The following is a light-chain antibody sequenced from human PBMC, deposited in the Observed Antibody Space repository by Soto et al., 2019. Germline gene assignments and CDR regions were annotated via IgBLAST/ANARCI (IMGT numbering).Light chain of an antibody. J-gene: IGKJ4*01. CDR3: QQYNNWHPLT. CDR1: QSVSSN. V-gene: IGKV3-15*01. Sequence: EIVMTQSAATLSVSPGERATLSCRASQSVSSNLAWYQQKPVQAPRLLXYGASTRATGIPARFSGSGSGTEFTLTISSLQYEDFAVDYCQQYNNWHPLTFGGGTKVDIK. CDR2: GAS.